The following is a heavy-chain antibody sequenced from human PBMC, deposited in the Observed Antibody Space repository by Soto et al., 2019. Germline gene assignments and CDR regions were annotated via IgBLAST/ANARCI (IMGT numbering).Heavy chain of an antibody. CDR2: MNPNTGTT. CDR3: ARAQRGRNGGFDT. J-gene: IGHJ3*02. D-gene: IGHD2-8*01. Sequence: ASVKVSCKASGGTFSSYTISWVRQAPGQGLEWMGWMNPNTGTTGYAQKLQGRVTISRNSSISTTYMELSSLRFEDTATYYCARAQRGRNGGFDTWGQGTMVTVSS. CDR1: GGTFSSYT. V-gene: IGHV1-8*02.